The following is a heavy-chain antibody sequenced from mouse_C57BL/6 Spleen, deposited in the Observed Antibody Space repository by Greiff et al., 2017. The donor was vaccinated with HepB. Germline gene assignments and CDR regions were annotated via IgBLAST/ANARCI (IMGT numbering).Heavy chain of an antibody. V-gene: IGHV1-22*01. CDR2: INPNNGGT. CDR1: GYTFTDYN. Sequence: EVQLQHSGPELVKPGASVKMSCKASGYTFTDYNMHWVKQSHGKSLEWIGYINPNNGGTSYNQKFKGKATLTVNKSSSTAYMELRSLTSEDSAVYYCANSNRGWFAYWGQGTLVTVSA. CDR3: ANSNRGWFAY. D-gene: IGHD2-5*01. J-gene: IGHJ3*01.